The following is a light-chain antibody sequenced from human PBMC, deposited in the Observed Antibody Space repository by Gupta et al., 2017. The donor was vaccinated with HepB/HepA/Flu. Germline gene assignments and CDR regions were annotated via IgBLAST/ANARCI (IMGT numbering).Light chain of an antibody. Sequence: SLVLTQPPSVSVAPGETASITCAGNNIGSKNVNWYRQKPGQAPVLVVHVGSDRPSGIPERFSYSNSGNTATLTTNRVEAGDEADYYCQVSDTSSGVRPVFGSGTTVTVL. CDR2: VGS. V-gene: IGLV3-21*02. J-gene: IGLJ1*01. CDR3: QVSDTSSGVRPV. CDR1: NIGSKN.